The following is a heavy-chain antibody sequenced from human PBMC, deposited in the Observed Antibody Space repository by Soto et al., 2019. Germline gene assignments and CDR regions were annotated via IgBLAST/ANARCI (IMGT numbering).Heavy chain of an antibody. CDR2: IWSDGNKE. CDR3: ARDRDGGWFHMDV. J-gene: IGHJ6*02. D-gene: IGHD6-19*01. Sequence: QVQLVESGGGVVQPGRSLRLSCVGSGFMFSHYGMHWVRQAPGKGLEWVAVIWSDGNKESYADSVKGRFAISRDNSKDTLYLQMNSLRAEDTAVYYCARDRDGGWFHMDVWGLGTTVTVSS. V-gene: IGHV3-33*01. CDR1: GFMFSHYG.